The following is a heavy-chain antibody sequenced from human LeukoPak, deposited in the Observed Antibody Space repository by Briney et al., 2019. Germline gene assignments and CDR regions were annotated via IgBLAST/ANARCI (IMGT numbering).Heavy chain of an antibody. D-gene: IGHD3-22*01. CDR1: GFTFSSYA. J-gene: IGHJ4*02. V-gene: IGHV3-23*01. Sequence: GGSLRLSCTFSGFTFSSYAMTWVRQAPGKGLEWVSSISGNGAGTYHADSVKGRFTISRDNSKNMLYLQMNSLRVEDTAIYYCAKASAFYFDTGGYPIPHYYDFWGQGTLVTVSA. CDR2: ISGNGAGT. CDR3: AKASAFYFDTGGYPIPHYYDF.